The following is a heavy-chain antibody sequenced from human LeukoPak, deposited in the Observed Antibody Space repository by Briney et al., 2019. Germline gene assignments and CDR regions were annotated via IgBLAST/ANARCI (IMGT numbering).Heavy chain of an antibody. Sequence: GESLKISCKGSGYSFTSYWISWVRRMPGKGLEWMGRIDPSDSYTNYSPSFQGHVTISADKSISTAYLQWSSLKASDTAMYYCARLPWLLAHYYYGMDVWGKGTTVTVSS. V-gene: IGHV5-10-1*01. D-gene: IGHD5-18*01. J-gene: IGHJ6*04. CDR1: GYSFTSYW. CDR3: ARLPWLLAHYYYGMDV. CDR2: IDPSDSYT.